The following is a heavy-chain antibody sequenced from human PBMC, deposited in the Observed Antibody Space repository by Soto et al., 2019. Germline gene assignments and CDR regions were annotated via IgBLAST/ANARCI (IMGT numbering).Heavy chain of an antibody. V-gene: IGHV1-69*05. CDR3: GRWAAGFDY. J-gene: IGHJ4*02. Sequence: SVKVSCKASAGTFSSYAISWVRQAPGQGLEWMGGIIPIFGTANYAQKFQGRVTITRDTSASTAYMELRSLRFEDTAIYYCGRWAAGFDYWGQGTLVTVSS. CDR1: AGTFSSYA. CDR2: IIPIFGTA. D-gene: IGHD6-13*01.